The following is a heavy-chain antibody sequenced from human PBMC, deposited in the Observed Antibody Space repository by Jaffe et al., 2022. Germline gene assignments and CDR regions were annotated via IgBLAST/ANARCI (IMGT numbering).Heavy chain of an antibody. CDR2: IYSGGST. D-gene: IGHD6-6*01. V-gene: IGHV3-66*02. CDR3: ARDEDSYYFDY. J-gene: IGHJ4*02. Sequence: EVQLVESGGGLVQPGGSLRLSCAASGFTVSSNYMSWVRQAPGKGLEWVSVIYSGGSTYYADSVKGRFTISRDNSKNTLYLQMNSLRAEDTAVYYCARDEDSYYFDYWGQGTLVTVSS. CDR1: GFTVSSNY.